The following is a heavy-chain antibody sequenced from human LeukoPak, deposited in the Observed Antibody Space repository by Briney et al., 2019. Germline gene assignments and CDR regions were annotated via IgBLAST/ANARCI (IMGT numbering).Heavy chain of an antibody. D-gene: IGHD4-17*01. J-gene: IGHJ4*02. V-gene: IGHV4-59*01. CDR1: GGSISANY. Sequence: SETLSLTCTVSGGSISANYWIWMRQSAGKGLEWIGYIYYTGSTNYNPSLKSRVTISGNASKKQFSLKLNSVTAADTAVYYCARGDYGDYAFDYWGQGTLVTVSS. CDR2: IYYTGST. CDR3: ARGDYGDYAFDY.